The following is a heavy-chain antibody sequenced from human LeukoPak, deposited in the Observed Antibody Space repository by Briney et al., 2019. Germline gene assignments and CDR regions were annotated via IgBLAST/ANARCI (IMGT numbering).Heavy chain of an antibody. CDR3: AYYDSSGYYYGRLRY. Sequence: GGSLRLSCAASGFTFSSHAMSWVRQTPGKGLEWVSSVNADSSNTHYADSMKGRFTISRDNSKNMLYLQMNSLRVDDTAVYFCAYYDSSGYYYGRLRYWGQGTPVTVSS. CDR1: GFTFSSHA. CDR2: VNADSSNT. D-gene: IGHD3-22*01. J-gene: IGHJ4*02. V-gene: IGHV3-23*01.